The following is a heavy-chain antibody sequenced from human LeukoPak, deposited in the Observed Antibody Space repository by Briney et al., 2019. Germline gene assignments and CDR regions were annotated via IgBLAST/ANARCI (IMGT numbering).Heavy chain of an antibody. J-gene: IGHJ4*02. V-gene: IGHV6-1*01. CDR1: GDILSSNSAA. CDR2: TYYRPNLYN. CDR3: ARGASSSAPPPFDY. D-gene: IGHD6-13*01. Sequence: SQTLSLTCALSGDILSSNSAAWHWSRKSRSRGLEWLGRTYYRPNLYNDYEVSVKNRITLNQDTSKYQFSLPLTSGPPEDTAGYYGARGASSSAPPPFDYWGQGTLVTVSS.